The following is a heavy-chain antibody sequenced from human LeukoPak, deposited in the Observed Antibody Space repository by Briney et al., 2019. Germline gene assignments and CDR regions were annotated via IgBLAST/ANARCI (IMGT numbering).Heavy chain of an antibody. V-gene: IGHV3-33*01. J-gene: IGHJ4*02. Sequence: GRSLRLSCEASGFTFSSFGLHWVRQAPSKGLECGAVIWYDGSNKYYADSVKGRFTISRDNSKNTLYLQMSSLRAEDAALYYCARDSSPGIAAAGFDYWGQGTLVTVSS. CDR1: GFTFSSFG. D-gene: IGHD6-13*01. CDR2: IWYDGSNK. CDR3: ARDSSPGIAAAGFDY.